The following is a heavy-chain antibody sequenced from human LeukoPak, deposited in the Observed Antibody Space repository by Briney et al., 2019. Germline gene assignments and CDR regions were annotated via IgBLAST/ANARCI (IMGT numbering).Heavy chain of an antibody. CDR2: IESKSDGGTT. J-gene: IGHJ4*02. CDR1: GFTFSNAW. V-gene: IGHV3-15*04. D-gene: IGHD3-22*01. CDR3: TTDAPRGYYCDSSGLKRAFDY. Sequence: GGSLRLSCAASGFTFSNAWMNWVRQAPGKGLEWVGRIESKSDGGTTDYAAPVKGRFTISRDDSKNTLYLQMNTLKTEDTAVYYCTTDAPRGYYCDSSGLKRAFDYWGQGTLVTVSS.